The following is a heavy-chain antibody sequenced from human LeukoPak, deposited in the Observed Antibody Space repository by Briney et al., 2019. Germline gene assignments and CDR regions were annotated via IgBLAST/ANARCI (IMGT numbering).Heavy chain of an antibody. D-gene: IGHD2-21*01. Sequence: GGSLRLSCAASGFTFSNYGMSWVRQAPGKGLEWVSSISAGGDATYYADSVKGRFTISRDNSKNTLYLQMNSLRAEDTAVYYCAKGIEAYYYYYYMDVWGKGTTVTVSS. CDR2: ISAGGDAT. CDR1: GFTFSNYG. V-gene: IGHV3-23*01. J-gene: IGHJ6*03. CDR3: AKGIEAYYYYYYMDV.